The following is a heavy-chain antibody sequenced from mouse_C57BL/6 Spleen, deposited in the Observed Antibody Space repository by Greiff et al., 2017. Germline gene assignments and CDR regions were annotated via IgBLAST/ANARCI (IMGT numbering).Heavy chain of an antibody. CDR2: IYPGDGDT. D-gene: IGHD1-1*02. J-gene: IGHJ2*01. CDR3: ERCRYGGYYLDY. CDR1: GYAFSSYW. Sequence: QVQLQQSGAELVKPGASVKISCKASGYAFSSYWMNWVKQRPGKGLEWIGRIYPGDGDTNYNGKFKGKATLTAAKSSSTAYMQLSSLTSEDSAVYFCERCRYGGYYLDYWGQGTTLTVSS. V-gene: IGHV1-80*01.